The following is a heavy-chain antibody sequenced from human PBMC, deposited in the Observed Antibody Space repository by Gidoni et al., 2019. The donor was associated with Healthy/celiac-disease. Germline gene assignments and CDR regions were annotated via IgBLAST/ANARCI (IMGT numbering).Heavy chain of an antibody. CDR1: GYTFTSSD. D-gene: IGHD4-17*01. CDR3: ARMTTVTTRGYYYGMDV. J-gene: IGHJ6*02. V-gene: IGHV1-8*01. CDR2: MNPNSGNT. Sequence: QVQLVQSGAEVTKPGASVKVSCKASGYTFTSSDINWVRQATGQGLEWMGWMNPNSGNTGYAQKVQGRVTMTRNTSISTAYMELSSLRSEDTAVYYCARMTTVTTRGYYYGMDVWGQGTTVTVSS.